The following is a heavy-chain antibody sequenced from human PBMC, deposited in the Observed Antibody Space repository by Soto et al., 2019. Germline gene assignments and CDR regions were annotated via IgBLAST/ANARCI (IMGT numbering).Heavy chain of an antibody. CDR2: INPNSGGT. V-gene: IGHV1-2*02. CDR1: GYPFTGYY. J-gene: IGHJ6*02. D-gene: IGHD6-19*01. CDR3: ARYRWLAHQYYYYGMDV. Sequence: XSVKVSCKAAGYPFTGYYMHWGRQAPGQGLEWMGWINPNSGGTNYAQKFQGRVTMTRDTSISTAYMELSRLRSDDTAVYYCARYRWLAHQYYYYGMDVWGQGTTVTVSS.